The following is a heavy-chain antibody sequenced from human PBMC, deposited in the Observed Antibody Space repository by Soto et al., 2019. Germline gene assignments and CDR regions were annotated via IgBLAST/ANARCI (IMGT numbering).Heavy chain of an antibody. Sequence: SETLSLTCTVSGGSISSYYWSWIRQPPGKGLEWIGYIYYSGSTNYNPSLKSRVTISVDTSKSQFSLRLNSVTAADTAVYYCARDLWGYCGTDCYPLDVWGQGPTVTVS. D-gene: IGHD2-21*02. CDR3: ARDLWGYCGTDCYPLDV. CDR2: IYYSGST. J-gene: IGHJ6*02. V-gene: IGHV4-59*01. CDR1: GGSISSYY.